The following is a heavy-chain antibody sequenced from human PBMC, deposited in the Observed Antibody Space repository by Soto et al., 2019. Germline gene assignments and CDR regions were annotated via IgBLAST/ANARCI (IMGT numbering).Heavy chain of an antibody. CDR2: ISGSDGST. CDR3: ARRSSSWYFDY. D-gene: IGHD6-13*01. Sequence: GGSLRLSCAGSGFTFSSYNMNWVRQAPGKGLEWVSVISGSDGSTYYADSVKGRFTISRDNSKNTLNLQMNSLRAEDTAVYYCARRSSSWYFDYWGQGTLVTVSS. CDR1: GFTFSSYN. J-gene: IGHJ4*02. V-gene: IGHV3-23*01.